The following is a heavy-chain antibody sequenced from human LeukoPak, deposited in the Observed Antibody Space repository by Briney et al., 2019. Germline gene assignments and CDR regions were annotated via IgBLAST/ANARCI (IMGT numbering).Heavy chain of an antibody. CDR2: IYYSGST. CDR1: GGSISSYY. D-gene: IGHD6-19*01. V-gene: IGHV4-59*01. CDR3: ARGIIAVAGPFDP. J-gene: IGHJ5*02. Sequence: AETLSLTCTVSGGSISSYYWSWIRQLPGKGLEWIGYIYYSGSTNYNPSLKSRVTISVDTSENQFSLKLSSVTAADTAVYYCARGIIAVAGPFDPWGQGTLVTVSS.